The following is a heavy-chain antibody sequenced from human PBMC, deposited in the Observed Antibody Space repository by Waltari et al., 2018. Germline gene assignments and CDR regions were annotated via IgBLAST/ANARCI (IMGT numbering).Heavy chain of an antibody. CDR2: INPNSGGT. V-gene: IGHV1-2*02. Sequence: QVQLVQSGAEVKKPGASVKVSCKASGYTFTGYYMHWVRQAPGQGLEWMGWINPNSGGTNYAQKFQGRVTITRNTSISTAYMELSSLRSEDTAVYYCARGRSGYDSLFGYWGQGTLVTVSS. J-gene: IGHJ4*02. CDR1: GYTFTGYY. CDR3: ARGRSGYDSLFGY. D-gene: IGHD5-12*01.